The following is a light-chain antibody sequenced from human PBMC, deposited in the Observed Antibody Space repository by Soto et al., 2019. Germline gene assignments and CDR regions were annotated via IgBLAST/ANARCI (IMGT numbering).Light chain of an antibody. CDR1: SSDVGGYKY. Sequence: QSALTQPASVSGSPGQSITISCTGTSSDVGGYKYVSWYQQHPGKAPKLMIYEVSHRPSGVSSRFSGSKSGNTASLTISGLHAEDEDDYYCTSDTSSSAHVFGTGTKVTVL. CDR3: TSDTSSSAHV. V-gene: IGLV2-14*01. J-gene: IGLJ1*01. CDR2: EVS.